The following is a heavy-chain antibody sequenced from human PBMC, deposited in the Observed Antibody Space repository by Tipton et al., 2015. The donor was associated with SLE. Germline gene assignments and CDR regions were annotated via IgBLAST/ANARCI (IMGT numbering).Heavy chain of an antibody. Sequence: TLSLTCTVSGFSIRSGFFWSWIRQPAGKGLEWIGGIFSGGSTIHTPSLKSRVTISIDTSKNQFSLRLTSVTAADTAVYYCATQRQRFRNDYDYYLDVWGRGTTVTVS. J-gene: IGHJ6*03. D-gene: IGHD3-16*01. CDR3: ATQRQRFRNDYDYYLDV. CDR2: IFSGGST. V-gene: IGHV4-61*02. CDR1: GFSIRSGFF.